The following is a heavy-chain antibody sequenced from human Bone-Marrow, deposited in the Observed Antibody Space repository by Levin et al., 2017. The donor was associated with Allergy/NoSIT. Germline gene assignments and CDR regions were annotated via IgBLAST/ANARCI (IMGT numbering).Heavy chain of an antibody. V-gene: IGHV3-23*01. CDR2: IRGSGGST. D-gene: IGHD6-13*01. Sequence: GGSLRLSCAASGFTFSTYAINWVRQAPGKGLEWVSSIRGSGGSTYYADSVKGRFTISRDNSKNTLYLQMNSLRVEDTAVYYCAKDISSSWSPGDLDYWGQGTLVTVSS. CDR1: GFTFSTYA. J-gene: IGHJ4*02. CDR3: AKDISSSWSPGDLDY.